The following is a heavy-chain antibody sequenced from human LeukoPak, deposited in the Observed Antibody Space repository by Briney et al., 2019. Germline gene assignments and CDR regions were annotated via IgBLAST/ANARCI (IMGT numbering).Heavy chain of an antibody. Sequence: PGGSLRLSCAASGFTFSNFWMTWVRQAPGKGLEWVAHIRQDGVEKYYVDSVRGRFTISRDNAKNSMNLQMNGPRVEDTAVYYCTRVNNRYSDFWSQGSLVIVSS. V-gene: IGHV3-7*01. CDR1: GFTFSNFW. J-gene: IGHJ4*02. CDR3: TRVNNRYSDF. CDR2: IRQDGVEK. D-gene: IGHD2-15*01.